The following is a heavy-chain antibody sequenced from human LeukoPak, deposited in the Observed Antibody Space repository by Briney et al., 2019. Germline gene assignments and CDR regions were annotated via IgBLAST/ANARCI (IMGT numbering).Heavy chain of an antibody. D-gene: IGHD3-22*01. CDR1: GFTFSSYG. Sequence: GGSLRLFCAASGFTFSSYGMHWVRQAPGKGLEWVAVIWYDGSNKYYADSVKGRFTISRDNSKNTLYLQMNSLRAEDTAVYYCAKAGRVASSGYYYFDYWGQGTLVTVSS. J-gene: IGHJ4*02. CDR2: IWYDGSNK. V-gene: IGHV3-33*06. CDR3: AKAGRVASSGYYYFDY.